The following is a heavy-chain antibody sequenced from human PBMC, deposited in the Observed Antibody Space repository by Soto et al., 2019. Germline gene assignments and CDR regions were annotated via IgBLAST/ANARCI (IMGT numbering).Heavy chain of an antibody. V-gene: IGHV3-30-3*01. Sequence: QVQLEESGGGVVQPGRSLRLSCAASGFTISSYGMHWVRQAPGKGLEWVSVISYDGSNTYYGDSVKGRFTSSRDSSKNTLYLQMNSLRAEDTAVYYCARPRAALNVVLPPDCWGQGTLVTVSS. CDR3: ARPRAALNVVLPPDC. CDR1: GFTISSYG. CDR2: ISYDGSNT. J-gene: IGHJ4*02. D-gene: IGHD2-8*02.